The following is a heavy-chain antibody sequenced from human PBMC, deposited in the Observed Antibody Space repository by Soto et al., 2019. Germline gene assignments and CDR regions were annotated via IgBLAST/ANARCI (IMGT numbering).Heavy chain of an antibody. V-gene: IGHV2-5*02. CDR2: IYWDDDK. CDR1: GFSLSTSGMG. D-gene: IGHD6-13*01. Sequence: QITLKESGPTLVKPTQTLTLTCTFSGFSLSTSGMGVGWIRQPPGKALEWLALIYWDDDKRYSPSLNSRLTXPXXSSKSRVVLTMSNMGRVDTAAYYCAHCSSTCSSDCWGQGTLDTVSS. CDR3: AHCSSTCSSDC. J-gene: IGHJ4*02.